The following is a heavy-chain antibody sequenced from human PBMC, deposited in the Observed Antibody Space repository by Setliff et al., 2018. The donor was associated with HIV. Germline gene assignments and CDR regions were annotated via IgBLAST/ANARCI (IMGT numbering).Heavy chain of an antibody. J-gene: IGHJ6*03. CDR3: ARVRIGYYFQRPDYYYMDV. CDR2: IYYSGST. D-gene: IGHD3-22*01. CDR1: GGSISSSSYY. V-gene: IGHV4-39*01. Sequence: SETLSLTCTVSGGSISSSSYYWGWIRQPPGKGLEWIGTIYYSGSTNYNPSLKSRVTISVDTSKNQFSLKLTSVTAADTAVYYCARVRIGYYFQRPDYYYMDVWGKGTTVTVSS.